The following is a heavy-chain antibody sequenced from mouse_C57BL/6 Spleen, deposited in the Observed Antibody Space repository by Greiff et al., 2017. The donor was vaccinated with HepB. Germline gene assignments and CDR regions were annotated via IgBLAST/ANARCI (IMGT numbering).Heavy chain of an antibody. CDR1: GYTFTSYW. D-gene: IGHD3-2*02. CDR2: IDPSDSYT. J-gene: IGHJ2*01. Sequence: QVQLQQPGAELVRPGTSVKLSCKASGYTFTSYWMHWVKQRPGQGLEWIGVIDPSDSYTNYNQKFKGKATLTVDTSSSTAYMQLSSLTSEDSAVYYCAGSGFRAFDYWGQGTTLTVSS. V-gene: IGHV1-59*01. CDR3: AGSGFRAFDY.